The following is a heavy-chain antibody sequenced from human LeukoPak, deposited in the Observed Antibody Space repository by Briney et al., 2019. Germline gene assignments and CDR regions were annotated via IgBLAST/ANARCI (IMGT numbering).Heavy chain of an antibody. J-gene: IGHJ5*02. CDR2: ISSSGSTI. Sequence: GGSLRLSCAASGFTFSDYYMSWIRQAPGKGLEWVSYISSSGSTIYYADSVKGRFTISRDNAKNSLYLQMNSLRAEDTAVYYCAGEVRLGELSPWGQETLVTVSS. CDR1: GFTFSDYY. D-gene: IGHD3-16*02. V-gene: IGHV3-11*04. CDR3: AGEVRLGELSP.